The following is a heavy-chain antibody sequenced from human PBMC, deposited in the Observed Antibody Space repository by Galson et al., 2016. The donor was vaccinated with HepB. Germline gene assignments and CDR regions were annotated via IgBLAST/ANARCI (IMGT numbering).Heavy chain of an antibody. J-gene: IGHJ4*02. CDR1: GFTFNCYA. CDR2: ISDNGHAT. D-gene: IGHD1-14*01. Sequence: SLRLSCAGSGFTFNCYAMNWVRQAPGKGLEWISLISDNGHATYYADPVRGRFSIARDNSKNTLYLQMNSLRADDTAVYYCAKCPPGTRGSLDSWGQGTLVTVSS. V-gene: IGHV3-23*01. CDR3: AKCPPGTRGSLDS.